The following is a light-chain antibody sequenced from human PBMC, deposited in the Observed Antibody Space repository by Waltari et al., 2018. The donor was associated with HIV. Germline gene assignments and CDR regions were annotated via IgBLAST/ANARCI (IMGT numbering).Light chain of an antibody. J-gene: IGKJ3*01. V-gene: IGKV1-9*01. CDR1: QGICTS. Sequence: DIQLTQPRSLLSASVGDRATITCRASQGICTSLAWYQQKPGKAPQLLISAASTLQPGVPTRFSGSVSWTEFTLTISGLQPEDFATYYCQQVKSNPFSFGPGTKVDFK. CDR3: QQVKSNPFS. CDR2: AAS.